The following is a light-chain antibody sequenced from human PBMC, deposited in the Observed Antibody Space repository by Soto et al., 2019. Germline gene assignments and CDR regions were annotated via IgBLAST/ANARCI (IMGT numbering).Light chain of an antibody. V-gene: IGKV3-20*01. CDR3: QQYGGSPLIT. CDR2: DAS. J-gene: IGKJ5*01. CDR1: QSVRSNY. Sequence: EIVLTQSPGTLSLSPGERASLSCRASQSVRSNYLAWYQQKPGQAPTLLIYDASTRATGIPDRFTGSGSGTDFTLSISRLEPEDSAVYFCQQYGGSPLITFGQGTRLEIK.